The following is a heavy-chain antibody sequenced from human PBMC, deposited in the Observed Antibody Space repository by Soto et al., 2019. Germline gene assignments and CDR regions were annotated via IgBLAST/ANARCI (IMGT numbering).Heavy chain of an antibody. V-gene: IGHV3-53*01. CDR3: ARDRYSRSDYKYGMDV. CDR1: GFTVSSNY. Sequence: GGSLRLSCAASGFTVSSNYMTWVRQAPGKGLEWVSVIYSDGTTYYADSVKGRFTISRDNSKNTLYLQMNSLRAEDTAVYYCARDRYSRSDYKYGMDVWGQGTTVTVSS. CDR2: IYSDGTT. J-gene: IGHJ6*02. D-gene: IGHD6-6*01.